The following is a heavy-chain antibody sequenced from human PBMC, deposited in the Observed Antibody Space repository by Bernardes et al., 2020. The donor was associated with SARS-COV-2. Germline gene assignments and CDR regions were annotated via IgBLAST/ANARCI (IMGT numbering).Heavy chain of an antibody. CDR2: ISAYNGNK. V-gene: IGHV1-18*01. J-gene: IGHJ6*03. CDR1: GYTFTSYG. CDR3: ARADIVVVPAAIRFDYYYYMDV. Sequence: ASVKVSCKASGYTFTSYGISWVRQAPGQGLEWMGWISAYNGNKNYAQKLQGRVTMTTDTSTSTAYMELRSLRSDDTAMYYCARADIVVVPAAIRFDYYYYMDVWGKRTTVTVSS. D-gene: IGHD2-2*01.